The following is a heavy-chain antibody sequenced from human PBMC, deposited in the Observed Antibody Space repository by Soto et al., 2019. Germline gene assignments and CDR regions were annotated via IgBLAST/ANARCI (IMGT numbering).Heavy chain of an antibody. V-gene: IGHV3-43*01. CDR2: ISWDGSST. D-gene: IGHD3-22*01. CDR3: GKDDSNGYLDH. Sequence: GGSLRLSCAASGFTFDEYTMHWVRQPPGKGLEWVSLISWDGSSTYYADSVKGRFTISRDNSRDSLYLQVNSLTTEDTALYYCGKDDSNGYLDHWGQGTLVTVSS. CDR1: GFTFDEYT. J-gene: IGHJ4*02.